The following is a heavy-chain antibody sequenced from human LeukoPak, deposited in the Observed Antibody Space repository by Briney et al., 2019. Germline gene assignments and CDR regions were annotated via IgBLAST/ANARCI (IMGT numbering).Heavy chain of an antibody. V-gene: IGHV3-21*01. J-gene: IGHJ6*03. CDR3: ARAYSERYGLGYYYMDV. D-gene: IGHD1-26*01. Sequence: PGGSLRLSCAASGFTFSTYSTNWVRQAPGKGLEWVSSISSSSSYIYYADSVKGRFTISRDNAKKSVYLQMNSLRAEDTAVYYCARAYSERYGLGYYYMDVWGKGTTVTISS. CDR2: ISSSSSYI. CDR1: GFTFSTYS.